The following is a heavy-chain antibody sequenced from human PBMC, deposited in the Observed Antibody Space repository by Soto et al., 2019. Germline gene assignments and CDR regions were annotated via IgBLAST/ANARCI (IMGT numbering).Heavy chain of an antibody. CDR3: SKIDGYFDY. CDR2: ITGNGDTT. Sequence: PWGSLRLSCAGSGFTFINTGMSWVRQAPGQGLEWVSAITGNGDTTYYADSVKGRFTISRDNSKSTLYLQMNSLRAEDTAVYYCSKIDGYFDYWGQGTLVTVSS. D-gene: IGHD3-22*01. CDR1: GFTFINTG. V-gene: IGHV3-23*01. J-gene: IGHJ4*01.